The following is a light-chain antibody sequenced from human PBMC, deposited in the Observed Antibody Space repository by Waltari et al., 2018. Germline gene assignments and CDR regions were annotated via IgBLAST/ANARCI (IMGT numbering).Light chain of an antibody. V-gene: IGLV3-1*01. Sequence: ATITCSGGTLGARYVSWYQQKPGQSPVLVISQDIKRPSGIPERFSGSNSGNTATLTISGTQTMDEADYFCQAWDSNNVVFGGGTRLTIL. CDR2: QDI. CDR1: TLGARY. J-gene: IGLJ2*01. CDR3: QAWDSNNVV.